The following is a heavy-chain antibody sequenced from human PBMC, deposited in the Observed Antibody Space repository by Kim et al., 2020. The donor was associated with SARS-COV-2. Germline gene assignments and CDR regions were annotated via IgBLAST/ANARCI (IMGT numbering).Heavy chain of an antibody. CDR1: GHTLSGLS. V-gene: IGHV1-24*01. Sequence: ASVKVSCKVSGHTLSGLSIHWVRQTPRKGLQWMGGFDAEDAKAVYAREFQGRFTMTDDTSADITYMELSSLTSEDTAVYYCATSILLVPGVIITKGFELWGQGSLVTVSS. J-gene: IGHJ1*01. D-gene: IGHD3-10*01. CDR3: ATSILLVPGVIITKGFEL. CDR2: FDAEDAKA.